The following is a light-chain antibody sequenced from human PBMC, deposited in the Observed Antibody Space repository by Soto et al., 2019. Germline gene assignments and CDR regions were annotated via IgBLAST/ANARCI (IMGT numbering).Light chain of an antibody. Sequence: QPVLTQSSSASASLGSSVKLTCILSSGHSTYIIAWHQQQPGKAPRFLMTVDRSGSYNGGSGVPDRFSGSSSGADRYLTVSTLQFEDEGDYYCAPWYSNTQKVFGGGTKLTVL. CDR2: VDRSGSY. CDR3: APWYSNTQKV. CDR1: SGHSTYI. J-gene: IGLJ3*02. V-gene: IGLV4-60*02.